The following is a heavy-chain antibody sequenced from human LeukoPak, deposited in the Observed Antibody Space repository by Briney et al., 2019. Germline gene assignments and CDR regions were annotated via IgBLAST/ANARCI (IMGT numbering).Heavy chain of an antibody. D-gene: IGHD7-27*01. CDR3: VRDKLTGDSYFIY. CDR1: GFTFGSYY. V-gene: IGHV3-7*04. CDR2: IKQDGSAK. J-gene: IGHJ4*02. Sequence: PGGSLRLSCAASGFTFGSYYMSWVRQAPGKGQEWVANIKQDGSAKKYVDSVKGRFTISRDNAKNSVYLEMTSLRAGDTAVYYCVRDKLTGDSYFIYWGQGTQVTVSS.